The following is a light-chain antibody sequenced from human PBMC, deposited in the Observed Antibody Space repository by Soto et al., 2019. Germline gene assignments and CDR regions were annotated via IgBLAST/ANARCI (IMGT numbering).Light chain of an antibody. Sequence: QSALTQPASVSASPGQSISISCTGTSNDVGAFDYVSWYQQHPGKAPKLIIFEVFNRPSGVSTRFSGYKSGSTASLTISGLQAEDEADYFCSSYTTNNAHVFGGGTKVTVL. V-gene: IGLV2-14*01. CDR2: EVF. CDR3: SSYTTNNAHV. CDR1: SNDVGAFDY. J-gene: IGLJ2*01.